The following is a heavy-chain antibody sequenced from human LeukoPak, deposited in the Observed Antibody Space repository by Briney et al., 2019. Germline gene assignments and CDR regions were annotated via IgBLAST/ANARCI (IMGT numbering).Heavy chain of an antibody. CDR3: ARYVLLMDY. CDR2: ISRDGNII. J-gene: IGHJ4*02. CDR1: GFSFSDHH. V-gene: IGHV3-11*01. D-gene: IGHD3-16*01. Sequence: GGSLRLSCAASGFSFSDHHMSWVRQVPGKGLEWLAYISRDGNIIVYADSVKGRFTISRDNAKQSVYLEMKSLSPEDTAVYYCARYVLLMDYWGQGTLVTVSS.